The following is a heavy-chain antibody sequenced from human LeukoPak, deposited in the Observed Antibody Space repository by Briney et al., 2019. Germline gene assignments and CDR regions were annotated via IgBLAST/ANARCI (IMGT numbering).Heavy chain of an antibody. J-gene: IGHJ4*02. CDR3: ARGNDYGDYSPKY. D-gene: IGHD4-17*01. Sequence: PSETLSLTCTVSGGSINSGGYSWSWIRQLPGKGPEWIGYIYYSGSTNYNPSLKSRVTISVDTSKNQFSLKLSSVTAADTAVYYCARGNDYGDYSPKYWGQGTLVTVSS. CDR2: IYYSGST. CDR1: GGSINSGGYS. V-gene: IGHV4-61*08.